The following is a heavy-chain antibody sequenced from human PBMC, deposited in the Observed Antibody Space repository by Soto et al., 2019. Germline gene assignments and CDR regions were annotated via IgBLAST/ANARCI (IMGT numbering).Heavy chain of an antibody. CDR2: ISRLDNP. CDR3: ARGAGYDPFDY. J-gene: IGHJ4*02. CDR1: CGSMSYGGFS. D-gene: IGHD5-12*01. Sequence: SETLSLTCTVSCGSMSYGGFSWSWIRQSPGKGLEWIGYISRLDNPYLHPSFKSRVTMSIDRSRNQFYLNLSSMTAADRAVYYCARGAGYDPFDYWGQGVLVTVAS. V-gene: IGHV4-30-2*06.